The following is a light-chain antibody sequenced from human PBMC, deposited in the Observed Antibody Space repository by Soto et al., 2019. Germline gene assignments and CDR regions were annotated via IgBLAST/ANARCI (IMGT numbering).Light chain of an antibody. Sequence: QSALSQPASVSGSPGQSITISCTGTRSDVGGFEYVSWYQHQPGKAPKLIIYDVTKRPSGVSNRFSGSKSGNTASLTISGIQAEDEGDYYCGSITRSSTSVFGTGTKLTVL. J-gene: IGLJ1*01. V-gene: IGLV2-14*01. CDR1: RSDVGGFEY. CDR2: DVT. CDR3: GSITRSSTSV.